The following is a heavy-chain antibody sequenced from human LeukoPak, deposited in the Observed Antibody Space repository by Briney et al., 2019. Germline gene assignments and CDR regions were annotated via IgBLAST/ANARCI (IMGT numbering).Heavy chain of an antibody. J-gene: IGHJ4*02. CDR3: SRGSGWLSVY. D-gene: IGHD6-19*01. V-gene: IGHV3-49*03. CDR1: GFTFGGYL. Sequence: GGSLRLSCTASGFTFGGYLMSWFRQAPGKGLEWIGFISGGTTEYAASVKGRFTISRDDSTSIAYLQMNSLTTEDTAVHYCSRGSGWLSVYWGQGTLVTVSS. CDR2: ISGGTT.